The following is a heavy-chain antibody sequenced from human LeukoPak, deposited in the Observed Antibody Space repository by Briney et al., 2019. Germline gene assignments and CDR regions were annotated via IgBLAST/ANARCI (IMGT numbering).Heavy chain of an antibody. D-gene: IGHD6-6*01. V-gene: IGHV3-53*04. CDR3: ARVVRRYGMDV. CDR1: GFTVSSNY. J-gene: IGHJ6*02. CDR2: IYSGGST. Sequence: GGSLRLSCAASGFTVSSNYMSWVRQAPGKGLEWVSVIYSGGSTYYADSVKGRLTISRHNSKNTLYLQMNSLRAEDTAVYYCARVVRRYGMDVWGQGTTVTVSS.